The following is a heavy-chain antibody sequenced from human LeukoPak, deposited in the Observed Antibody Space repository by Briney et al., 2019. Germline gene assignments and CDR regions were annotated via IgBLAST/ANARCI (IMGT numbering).Heavy chain of an antibody. CDR3: ARGFSDHYYYYYYMDV. V-gene: IGHV4-59*08. CDR1: GGSISSYY. CDR2: IYYSGST. Sequence: SETLSLTCTVSGGSISSYYWSWIRQPPGKGLEWIGYIYYSGSTNYNPSLKSRVTISVDTSKNQFSLKLSSVTAADTAVYYCARGFSDHYYYYYYMDVWGKGTTVTVSS. J-gene: IGHJ6*03. D-gene: IGHD3-3*01.